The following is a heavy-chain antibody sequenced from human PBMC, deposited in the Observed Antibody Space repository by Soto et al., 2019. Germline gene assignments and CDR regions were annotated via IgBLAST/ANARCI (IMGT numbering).Heavy chain of an antibody. CDR3: ARGPRNWGFDY. Sequence: PGGSMKLSCAASGFTFSSYSMNRVRQAPGKGLEWVSSISSSSSYIYYADSVKGRFTISRDNAKNSLYLQMNSLRSEDTAVYYCARGPRNWGFDYWGQGSLVTVSS. D-gene: IGHD7-27*01. CDR1: GFTFSSYS. J-gene: IGHJ4*02. V-gene: IGHV3-21*04. CDR2: ISSSSSYI.